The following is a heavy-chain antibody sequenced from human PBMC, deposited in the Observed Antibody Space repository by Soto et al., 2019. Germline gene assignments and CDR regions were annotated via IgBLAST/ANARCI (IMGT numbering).Heavy chain of an antibody. CDR3: ARELLWFGEFLYPNWFDP. V-gene: IGHV4-30-4*01. CDR2: IYYSGST. Sequence: SETLSLTCTVSGGSISSGDYYWSWIRQPPGKGLEWIGYIYYSGSTYYNPSLKSRVTISVDTSKNQFSLKLSSVTAADTAVYYCARELLWFGEFLYPNWFDPWGQGTLVTVSS. D-gene: IGHD3-10*01. CDR1: GGSISSGDYY. J-gene: IGHJ5*02.